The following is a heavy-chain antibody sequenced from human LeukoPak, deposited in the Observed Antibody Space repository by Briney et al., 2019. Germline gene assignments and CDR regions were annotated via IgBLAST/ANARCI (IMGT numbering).Heavy chain of an antibody. Sequence: GGSLRLSCAASGFTFSSYWMSWVRQAPGKGLEWVANIKQDGSEKYYVDSVKGRFTISRDNAKNLLFLQMNSLRAEDTAVYYCTRGTSMMTAANRVVDYWGQGTLVTVSS. CDR2: IKQDGSEK. D-gene: IGHD2-21*02. CDR1: GFTFSSYW. V-gene: IGHV3-7*01. J-gene: IGHJ4*02. CDR3: TRGTSMMTAANRVVDY.